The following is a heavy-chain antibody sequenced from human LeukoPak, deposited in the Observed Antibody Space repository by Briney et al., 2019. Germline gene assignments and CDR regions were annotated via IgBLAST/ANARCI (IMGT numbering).Heavy chain of an antibody. J-gene: IGHJ4*02. V-gene: IGHV1-69*05. CDR3: ARAGYDFWSGYYTAGYYFDY. CDR2: IIPIFGTA. D-gene: IGHD3-3*01. CDR1: GGTFSSYA. Sequence: SVKVSCKASGGTFSSYAISWVRQAPGQGLEWMGGIIPIFGTANYAQKFQGRVTITTDESTSTAYMELSSLRSEDTAVYYCARAGYDFWSGYYTAGYYFDYWGQGTLVTVSS.